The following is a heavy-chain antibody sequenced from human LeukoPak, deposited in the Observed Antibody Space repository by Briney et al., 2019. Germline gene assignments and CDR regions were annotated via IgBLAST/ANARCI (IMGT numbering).Heavy chain of an antibody. Sequence: LGGSLRVSCEASGFTLSRNWLTWVRQAPGKGREGVANINQDGSEKYYVDSGKGRFTISRDNAKNSLYLQMNSLRAEDTAVYYCATGIWSAYYDRNHYFDYWGQGTLVTVSS. CDR1: GFTLSRNW. J-gene: IGHJ4*02. V-gene: IGHV3-7*01. D-gene: IGHD3-3*01. CDR2: INQDGSEK. CDR3: ATGIWSAYYDRNHYFDY.